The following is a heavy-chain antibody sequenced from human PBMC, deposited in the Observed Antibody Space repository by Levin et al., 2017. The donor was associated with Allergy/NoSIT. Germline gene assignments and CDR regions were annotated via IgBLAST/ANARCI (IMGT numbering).Heavy chain of an antibody. Sequence: GGSLRLSCTGSGFTFGDFAMSWFRRAPGKGLQWVGFIKTKAYGGTTEYAASVKGRFTISRDDSKSVAYLQMNSLKTEDTAVYYCSRGYCSGGSCYMDHGYFDYWGQGTLVTVSS. V-gene: IGHV3-49*03. J-gene: IGHJ4*02. D-gene: IGHD2-15*01. CDR2: IKTKAYGGTT. CDR3: SRGYCSGGSCYMDHGYFDY. CDR1: GFTFGDFA.